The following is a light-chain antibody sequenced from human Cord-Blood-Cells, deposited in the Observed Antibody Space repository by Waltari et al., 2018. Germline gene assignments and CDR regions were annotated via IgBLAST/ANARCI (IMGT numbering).Light chain of an antibody. Sequence: DIVMTQSPLSLPVTPGEPATISCRSSQSLLHSNVYNYLDWYLQKPGQSPQLLSYLGSHRASGVLDRFSCMGSGTDFTLKISSVEADDVVVYYCMQALDSPCTSGPGTKVDIK. CDR1: QSLLHSNVYNY. CDR2: LGS. CDR3: MQALDSPCT. J-gene: IGKJ3*01. V-gene: IGKV2-28*01.